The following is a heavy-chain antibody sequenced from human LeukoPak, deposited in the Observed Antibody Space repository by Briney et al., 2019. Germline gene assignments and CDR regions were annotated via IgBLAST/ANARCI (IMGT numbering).Heavy chain of an antibody. V-gene: IGHV3-53*01. D-gene: IGHD6-13*01. CDR2: IYSGGST. Sequence: GGSLRLSCAASGFTVSSNYMSWVRQAPGKGLGWVSVIYSGGSTYYADSVKGRFTISRDISKNTVYLQMNSLRAEDTAVYYCARDSSSWSGVYYFDYWGQGTLVTVSS. J-gene: IGHJ4*02. CDR3: ARDSSSWSGVYYFDY. CDR1: GFTVSSNY.